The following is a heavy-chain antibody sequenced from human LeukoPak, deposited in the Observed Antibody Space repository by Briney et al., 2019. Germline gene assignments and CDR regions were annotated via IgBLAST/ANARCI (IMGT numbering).Heavy chain of an antibody. CDR3: AKNRGFRGVIVVPPLDF. V-gene: IGHV3-23*01. CDR2: ISSSAGNT. CDR1: GFPFSSYP. J-gene: IGHJ4*02. D-gene: IGHD3-16*02. Sequence: GGSLRLSCAASGFPFSSYPMSWVRQAPGKGLEWVSSISSSAGNTYYADSVKGRFTISRDYSKTTLYLQMNSLRAEDTAIYYCAKNRGFRGVIVVPPLDFWGQGTLVTVSS.